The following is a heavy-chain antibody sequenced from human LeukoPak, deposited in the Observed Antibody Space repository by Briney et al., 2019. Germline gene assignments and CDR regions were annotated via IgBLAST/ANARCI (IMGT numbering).Heavy chain of an antibody. Sequence: ASVKVSCKAAGYTFTTYGISWVRQAPGQGLERMGWISAYNGDTNYAQKFQGRVTMTTDTSMRTAYMELKRLRSDDTAVYYCARDGMGSSVWYRDEYYYYGMDVWGQGTTVTVSS. CDR2: ISAYNGDT. J-gene: IGHJ6*02. CDR3: ARDGMGSSVWYRDEYYYYGMDV. CDR1: GYTFTTYG. V-gene: IGHV1-18*01. D-gene: IGHD6-19*01.